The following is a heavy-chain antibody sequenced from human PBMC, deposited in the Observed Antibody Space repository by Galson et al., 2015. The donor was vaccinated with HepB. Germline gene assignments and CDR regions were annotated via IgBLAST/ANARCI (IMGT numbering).Heavy chain of an antibody. CDR2: ISSRSNNI. CDR3: AREEDDSSGYYRSLPWCDY. D-gene: IGHD3-22*01. Sequence: SLRLSCAASGFTFSTYSMNWVRQAPGKGLEWVSSISSRSNNIYYADSVKGRFTISRDNPKNSLYLQMNSLRAEDTAVYYCAREEDDSSGYYRSLPWCDYWGQGTLVTVSS. CDR1: GFTFSTYS. V-gene: IGHV3-21*01. J-gene: IGHJ4*02.